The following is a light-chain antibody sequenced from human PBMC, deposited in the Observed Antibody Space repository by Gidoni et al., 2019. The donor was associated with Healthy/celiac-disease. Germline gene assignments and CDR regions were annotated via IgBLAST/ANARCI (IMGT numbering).Light chain of an antibody. CDR1: QSISSY. V-gene: IGKV1-39*01. Sequence: DIHITHSPSSLSASVGARVTITCRASQSISSYLNWYQQKPGKAPKRLIYAASSLQSGVPSRFSGSGSGTDFTLTISSLQPEDFATYYCQQSYSTPMYTFGQGTKLEIK. CDR2: AAS. CDR3: QQSYSTPMYT. J-gene: IGKJ2*01.